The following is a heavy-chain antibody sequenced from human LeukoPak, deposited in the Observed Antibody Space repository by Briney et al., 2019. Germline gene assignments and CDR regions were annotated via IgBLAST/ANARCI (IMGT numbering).Heavy chain of an antibody. D-gene: IGHD6-13*01. CDR3: AKAEQPLSNTYDAFDI. CDR2: IRWDGSST. V-gene: IGHV3-43*01. J-gene: IGHJ3*02. CDR1: GFPFVDYI. Sequence: GGCLRLSCAAHGFPFVDYIMHWVRQTPGKGVELVSLIRWDGSSTFYADSVKGRFTISRDNSKNSLFLQMNTLRTEDTALYYCAKAEQPLSNTYDAFDIWGQGTMVTVSS.